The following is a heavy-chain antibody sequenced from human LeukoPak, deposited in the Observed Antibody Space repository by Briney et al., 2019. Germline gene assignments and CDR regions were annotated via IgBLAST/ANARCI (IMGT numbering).Heavy chain of an antibody. V-gene: IGHV3-30-3*01. CDR2: ISYDGSNK. Sequence: GGSLRLSCAASGFSFSNYAMHWVRQAPGKGLEWVAVISYDGSNKYDADSVKGRFTFSRDNSKYTLYLQMNSLRPEDTAVYYCARGALRFLEWTRGDFDYWGQGPLVTVSS. CDR1: GFSFSNYA. CDR3: ARGALRFLEWTRGDFDY. J-gene: IGHJ4*02. D-gene: IGHD3-3*01.